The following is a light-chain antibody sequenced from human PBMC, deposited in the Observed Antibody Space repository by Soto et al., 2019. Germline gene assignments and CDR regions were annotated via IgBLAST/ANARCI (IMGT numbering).Light chain of an antibody. CDR2: EVF. J-gene: IGLJ1*01. V-gene: IGLV2-14*01. CDR1: NTDVGGYDR. Sequence: QSVLTQPASVSGSPGQSITISCTGTNTDVGGYDRVSWYQHHPGKAPKMLIFEVFNRPSGISDRFSGSKSGDTASLTISGLQAEDEADYYCSSYTISSTYVFGTGTKVTVL. CDR3: SSYTISSTYV.